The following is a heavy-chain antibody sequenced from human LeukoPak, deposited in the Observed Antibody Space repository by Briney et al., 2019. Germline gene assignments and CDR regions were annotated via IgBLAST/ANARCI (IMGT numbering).Heavy chain of an antibody. J-gene: IGHJ4*02. Sequence: PSETLSLTCTVSGGSISSSSYYWGWIRQPPGKGLEWIGSIYYSGSTYYNPSLKSRVTIDTSKNQFSLKLSSVTAADTAVYYCARDFDFWGQGTLVTVSS. CDR3: ARDFDF. V-gene: IGHV4-39*07. CDR1: GGSISSSSYY. CDR2: IYYSGST.